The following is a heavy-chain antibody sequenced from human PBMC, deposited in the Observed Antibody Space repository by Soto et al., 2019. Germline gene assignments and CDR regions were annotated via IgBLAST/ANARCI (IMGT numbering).Heavy chain of an antibody. Sequence: ASVKVSCKASGGTFSSYAISWVRQAPGQGLEWMGGIIPIFGTANYAQKFQGRVTITADESTSTAYMELSSLRSEDTAVYYCARDEVEGFRVSKGWFDPWGQGTMVTVYS. J-gene: IGHJ5*02. CDR3: ARDEVEGFRVSKGWFDP. CDR1: GGTFSSYA. D-gene: IGHD3-10*01. V-gene: IGHV1-69*13. CDR2: IIPIFGTA.